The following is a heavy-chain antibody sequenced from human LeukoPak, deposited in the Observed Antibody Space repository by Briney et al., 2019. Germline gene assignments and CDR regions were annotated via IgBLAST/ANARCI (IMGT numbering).Heavy chain of an antibody. J-gene: IGHJ4*02. V-gene: IGHV4-59*08. D-gene: IGHD3-3*01. Sequence: SETLSLTCTVSGGSISSYYWSWIRQPPGKGLEWIGYIYYSGSTNYNPSLKSRVTISVDTSKNQFSLKLSSVTAADTAVYYCARGGGLRFLEWLSPFVDYWGQGTLVTVSS. CDR3: ARGGGLRFLEWLSPFVDY. CDR2: IYYSGST. CDR1: GGSISSYY.